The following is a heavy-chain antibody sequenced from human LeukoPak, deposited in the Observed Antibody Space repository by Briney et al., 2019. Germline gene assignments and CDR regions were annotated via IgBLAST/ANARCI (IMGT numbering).Heavy chain of an antibody. CDR2: ISYDGSNK. CDR1: GFTFSSYA. V-gene: IGHV3-30-3*01. CDR3: ARERQMIPWTFDI. D-gene: IGHD3-22*01. J-gene: IGHJ3*02. Sequence: PGGSLRLSCAASGFTFSSYAMHWVRQAPGKGLEWVAVISYDGSNKYYADSVKGRFTISRDNSKNTLYLQMNSLRAEDTAVYYCARERQMIPWTFDIWGQGTMVTVSS.